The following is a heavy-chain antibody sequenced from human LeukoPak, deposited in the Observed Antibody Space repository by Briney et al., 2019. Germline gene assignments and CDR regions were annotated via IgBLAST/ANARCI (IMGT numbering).Heavy chain of an antibody. CDR1: VGSIRGYY. V-gene: IGHV4-4*07. CDR3: ARGTDTTSVAAYYSFTH. D-gene: IGHD3-10*01. Sequence: SETLSLTCTVSVGSIRGYYWTWIRQPAGKGLEWIGRIYSSETAYYNPSLESRVTISLDTSRNQFSLRMTSMTAADTAVYYCARGTDTTSVAAYYSFTHWGQGILVSVSS. J-gene: IGHJ4*02. CDR2: IYSSETA.